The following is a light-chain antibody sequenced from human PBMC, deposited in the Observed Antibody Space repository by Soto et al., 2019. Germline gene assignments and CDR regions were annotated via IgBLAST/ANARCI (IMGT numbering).Light chain of an antibody. CDR3: SSYTGNNIGSVV. J-gene: IGLJ2*01. CDR2: EVI. Sequence: QSALTQPPSASGSPGQSVTISCTGTSSDVGGYNYVSWYQHHPGKVPKLMIYEVIKRPSGVPDRFSGSKSGNTASLTVSGLQAEDEAFYYCSSYTGNNIGSVVFGGGTKLTVL. CDR1: SSDVGGYNY. V-gene: IGLV2-8*01.